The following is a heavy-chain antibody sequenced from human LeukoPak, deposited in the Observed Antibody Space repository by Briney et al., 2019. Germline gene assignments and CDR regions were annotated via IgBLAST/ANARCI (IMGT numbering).Heavy chain of an antibody. CDR2: IIPILGIA. J-gene: IGHJ3*02. D-gene: IGHD2-21*02. Sequence: SVKVSCKVSGYTFTSYGISWVRQAPGQGLEWMGRIIPILGIANYAQKFQGRVTITADKSTSTAYMELSSLRSEDTAVYYCARNCGGDCFLFDIWGQGTMVTVSS. CDR3: ARNCGGDCFLFDI. V-gene: IGHV1-69*04. CDR1: GYTFTSYG.